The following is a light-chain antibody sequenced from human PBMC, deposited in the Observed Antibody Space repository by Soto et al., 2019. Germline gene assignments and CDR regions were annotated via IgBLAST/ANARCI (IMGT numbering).Light chain of an antibody. V-gene: IGKV1-5*01. CDR3: QPYNSYSEA. CDR2: AAS. J-gene: IGKJ1*01. CDR1: QSISSW. Sequence: DIQMTQSPSTLSASVGDRVTITCRASQSISSWLAWYQQKPGKAPKLLIYAASTLQSGVPSRFSGSGSGTDLSLTISSLQPDDFATYYCQPYNSYSEAFGQGNTADMK.